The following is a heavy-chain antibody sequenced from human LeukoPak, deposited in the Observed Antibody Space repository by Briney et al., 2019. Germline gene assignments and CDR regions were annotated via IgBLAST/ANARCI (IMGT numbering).Heavy chain of an antibody. D-gene: IGHD1-26*01. J-gene: IGHJ4*02. Sequence: GGSLRLSCVASGFTFNTYSMNWVRQAPGKGLEWLSYISSSSSIIYDADSVKGRFTISRDNSKNTLYLQMNSLRAEDTAVYYCARDSVGATNYFDYWGQGTLVTVSS. CDR3: ARDSVGATNYFDY. V-gene: IGHV3-48*01. CDR2: ISSSSSII. CDR1: GFTFNTYS.